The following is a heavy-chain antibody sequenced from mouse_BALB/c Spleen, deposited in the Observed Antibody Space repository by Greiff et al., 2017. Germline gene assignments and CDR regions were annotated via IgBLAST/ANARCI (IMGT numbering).Heavy chain of an antibody. D-gene: IGHD3-1*01. CDR1: SYTFTDYA. CDR2: ISTYYGNT. V-gene: IGHV1-67*01. CDR3: ARQLGPYYYAMDY. Sequence: VQLQQSGPELVRPGVSVKISCKGSSYTFTDYAMHWVKQSHAKSLEWIGVISTYYGNTNYNQKFKGKATMTVDKSSSTAYMELARLTSEDSAVYYCARQLGPYYYAMDYWGQGTSVTVSS. J-gene: IGHJ4*01.